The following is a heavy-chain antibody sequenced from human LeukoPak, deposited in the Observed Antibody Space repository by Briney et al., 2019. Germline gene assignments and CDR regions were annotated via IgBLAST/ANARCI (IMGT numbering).Heavy chain of an antibody. D-gene: IGHD1-26*01. CDR3: ARGPISGSYYVLLDY. CDR1: GYTFTSYG. CDR2: ISAYNGNT. J-gene: IGHJ4*02. V-gene: IGHV1-18*01. Sequence: ASVKVSCKASGYTFTSYGISWVRQAPGQGLEWMGWISAYNGNTNYAQKLQGRVTMTTDTSTSTAYMELRSLRSDDTAVYYCARGPISGSYYVLLDYWGQGTLVTVSS.